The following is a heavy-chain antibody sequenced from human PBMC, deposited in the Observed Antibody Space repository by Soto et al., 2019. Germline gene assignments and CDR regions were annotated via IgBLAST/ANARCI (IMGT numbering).Heavy chain of an antibody. D-gene: IGHD2-2*01. CDR3: TRQQIRSIVVVPAAIAF. Sequence: ASVKVSCKASGYTFTSYYMHWVRQAPGQGLEWMGIINPSGGSTSYAQKFQGRVSMTRDTSTSTVYMELSSMRSEDTAVYYCTRQQIRSIVVVPAAIAFWGQGALVTVSS. CDR1: GYTFTSYY. J-gene: IGHJ4*02. CDR2: INPSGGST. V-gene: IGHV1-46*01.